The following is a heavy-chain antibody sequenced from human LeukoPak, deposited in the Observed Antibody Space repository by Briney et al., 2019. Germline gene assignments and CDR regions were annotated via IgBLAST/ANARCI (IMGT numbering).Heavy chain of an antibody. D-gene: IGHD2-15*01. Sequence: GGSLRLSCAASGFTFSNFGLNWVRQAPGKGLEWVAFISDNGRRTYYLESVKGLFTISRDDSKNTLYLQMNSLRVEDTAVYYCARDRIGKYSIDYRGQGTLVTVSS. V-gene: IGHV3-33*08. J-gene: IGHJ4*02. CDR1: GFTFSNFG. CDR3: ARDRIGKYSIDY. CDR2: ISDNGRRT.